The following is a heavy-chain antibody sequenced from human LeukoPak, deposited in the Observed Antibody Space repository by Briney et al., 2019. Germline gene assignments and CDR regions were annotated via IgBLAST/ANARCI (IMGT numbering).Heavy chain of an antibody. D-gene: IGHD3/OR15-3a*01. CDR2: ISGSTGST. CDR1: GFTFSNYA. Sequence: PGGSLRLSCAASGFTFSNYAMNWVRQAPGKGLEWVSLISGSTGSTYYADSVKGRFTISRDNGKNTLYMQMNSLRDEDTAVYYCAREGLDNYFDYFGMDVWGQGTAVTVSS. CDR3: AREGLDNYFDYFGMDV. J-gene: IGHJ6*02. V-gene: IGHV3-23*01.